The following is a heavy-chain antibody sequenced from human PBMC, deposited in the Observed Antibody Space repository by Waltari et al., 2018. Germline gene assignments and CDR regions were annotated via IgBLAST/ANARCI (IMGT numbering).Heavy chain of an antibody. CDR2: INPNSGGT. Sequence: QVQLVQSGAEVKKPGASVKVSCKASGYTFTGYYMHWVRQAPGQGLEWMGWINPNSGGTNYAQKFQGRVTMTRDTSISTAYMELSRLRSDDTAVYYCARGGYYYDSSGYLSYFDYWGQGTLVTVSS. D-gene: IGHD3-22*01. CDR1: GYTFTGYY. CDR3: ARGGYYYDSSGYLSYFDY. J-gene: IGHJ4*02. V-gene: IGHV1-2*02.